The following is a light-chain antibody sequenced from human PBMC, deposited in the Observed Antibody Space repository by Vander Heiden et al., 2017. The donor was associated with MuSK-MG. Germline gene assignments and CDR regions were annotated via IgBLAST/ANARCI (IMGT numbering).Light chain of an antibody. Sequence: EIVLTQSPATQSLSPGERATLSCRASQSVSSYLAWYQQKPGQAPRLLTYDASNRATGIPGRFSGSGSGADFTLTISSLEPEDFAVYYCQQRSNRPPITFGQGTRLEI. CDR1: QSVSSY. CDR2: DAS. CDR3: QQRSNRPPIT. J-gene: IGKJ5*01. V-gene: IGKV3-11*01.